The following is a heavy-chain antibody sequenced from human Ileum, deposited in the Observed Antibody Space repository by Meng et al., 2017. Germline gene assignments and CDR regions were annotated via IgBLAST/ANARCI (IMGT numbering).Heavy chain of an antibody. V-gene: IGHV4-39*01. D-gene: IGHD7-27*01. CDR2: ICYSGNT. Sequence: QLQRQESGPGRVRPAETRPRRCTVPGGSISSSSHCCDWIRQPPGKGLEWIGSICYSGNTYYNPSLKSRVSMSVDTSKKQISLKLNSVTAADTAVYYCARRTGEVDLLDYWGQGTLVTVSS. CDR3: ARRTGEVDLLDY. J-gene: IGHJ4*02. CDR1: GGSISSSSHC.